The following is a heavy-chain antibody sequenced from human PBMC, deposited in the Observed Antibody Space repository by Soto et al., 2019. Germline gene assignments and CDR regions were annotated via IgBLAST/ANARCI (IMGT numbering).Heavy chain of an antibody. CDR2: ITGRDDGT. CDR1: GFSFSSYA. CDR3: AKVAYSGGSAVFDY. D-gene: IGHD6-19*01. J-gene: IGHJ4*02. Sequence: EVQLLESGGGLLQPGGSLRLSCAASGFSFSSYAMSWVRQAPGKGLEWVSTITGRDDGTYYADSLKGRFTISRDTSKDTLYLQMNSLRAEDTAVYYCAKVAYSGGSAVFDYWSQGTLVTVSS. V-gene: IGHV3-23*01.